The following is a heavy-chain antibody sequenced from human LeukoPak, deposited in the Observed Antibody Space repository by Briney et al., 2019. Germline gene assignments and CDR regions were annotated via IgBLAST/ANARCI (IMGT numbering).Heavy chain of an antibody. CDR1: GGSFSGYY. CDR2: INHSGST. J-gene: IGHJ4*02. V-gene: IGHV4-34*01. D-gene: IGHD3-16*01. CDR3: ARSHPYDYIWGTHRVYFDY. Sequence: PSETLSLTCAVYGGSFSGYYWSWIRQPPGKGLEWIGEINHSGSTNYNPSLKSRVTISVDTSKNQFSLKLSSVTAADTAVYYRARSHPYDYIWGTHRVYFDYWGQGTLVTVSS.